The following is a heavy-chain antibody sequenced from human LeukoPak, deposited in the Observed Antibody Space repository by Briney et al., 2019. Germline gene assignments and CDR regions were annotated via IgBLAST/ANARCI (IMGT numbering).Heavy chain of an antibody. CDR3: ASQPYYYGLGSTFDY. CDR1: GYTFTGYY. CDR2: INPNSGGT. J-gene: IGHJ4*02. D-gene: IGHD3-10*01. Sequence: ASVKVSCKASGYTFTGYYMHWVRQAPGQGLEWMGWINPNSGGTNYAQKFQGRVTMTRDTSISTAYMELSRLRSDDTAVYYCASQPYYYGLGSTFDYWGQGTLVTVSS. V-gene: IGHV1-2*02.